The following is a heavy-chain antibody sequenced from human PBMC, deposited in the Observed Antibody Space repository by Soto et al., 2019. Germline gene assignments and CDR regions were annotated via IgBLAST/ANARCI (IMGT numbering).Heavy chain of an antibody. CDR1: GFTFSSYD. V-gene: IGHV3-13*01. Sequence: GGSLRLSCAASGFTFSSYDMHWVRQATGKGLEWVSGIGTAGDTYYPGSVKGRFTISRENAKNSLYLQMNSLRAEDTAVYYCARAAAGSSYYYGMDVWGQGTTVTVSS. J-gene: IGHJ6*02. CDR3: ARAAAGSSYYYGMDV. CDR2: IGTAGDT. D-gene: IGHD6-13*01.